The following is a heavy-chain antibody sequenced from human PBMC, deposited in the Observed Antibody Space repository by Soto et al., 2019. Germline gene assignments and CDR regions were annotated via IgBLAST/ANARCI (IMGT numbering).Heavy chain of an antibody. D-gene: IGHD1-1*01. J-gene: IGHJ4*02. Sequence: QVQLVQSGAEVKKPGASVRVSCKASGYTFTSYGITWGRQAPGQGLEWMGWISVYNGNTNYAQRLQGRVTMTTDTSTTTAYMELRSLRSDDTAVYYCARGQKLFQDGRFDYWGQGTLVTVSS. CDR2: ISVYNGNT. CDR1: GYTFTSYG. V-gene: IGHV1-18*01. CDR3: ARGQKLFQDGRFDY.